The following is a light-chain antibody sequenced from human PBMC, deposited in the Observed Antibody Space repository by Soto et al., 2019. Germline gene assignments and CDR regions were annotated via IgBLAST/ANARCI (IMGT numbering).Light chain of an antibody. J-gene: IGKJ1*01. CDR2: GAF. CDR3: LQHNTFPWT. CDR1: QGINDN. V-gene: IGKV1-17*03. Sequence: EIEMTPSASAMSASVGDRVTITCRASQGINDNLAWFQQKPGQVPKRLIYGAFSLQRGVPSRFSGSGSGTEFTLTISSLQPEDFATYYCLQHNTFPWTFGQGTKVDI.